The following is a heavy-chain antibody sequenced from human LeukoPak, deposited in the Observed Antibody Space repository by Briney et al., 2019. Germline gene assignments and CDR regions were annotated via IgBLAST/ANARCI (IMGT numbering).Heavy chain of an antibody. V-gene: IGHV5-51*01. CDR2: IYPGDSDT. Sequence: GESLKISCKGSGYSFTNYWIAWVRQMPGKGLEWMGIIYPGDSDTRYSPSFQGQVTISADKSISTAYLQWSSLKASDTAMYYCARQLSDSSGWYPGHYWGQGTLVTVSS. J-gene: IGHJ4*02. D-gene: IGHD6-19*01. CDR3: ARQLSDSSGWYPGHY. CDR1: GYSFTNYW.